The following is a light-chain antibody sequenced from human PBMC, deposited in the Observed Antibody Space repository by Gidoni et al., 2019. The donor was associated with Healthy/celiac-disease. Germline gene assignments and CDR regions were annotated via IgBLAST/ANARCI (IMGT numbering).Light chain of an antibody. CDR1: QSVSSSY. CDR3: QQYGSSPPFI. Sequence: DIVLTQSPGPLSLSPGERATLSCRASQSVSSSYLAWYQQKPGQAPRLLIYGASSRATGIPDRFSGSGSGTDCTLTISRLEPEDFAGYYCQQYGSSPPFIFGPGTKVDIK. J-gene: IGKJ3*01. V-gene: IGKV3-20*01. CDR2: GAS.